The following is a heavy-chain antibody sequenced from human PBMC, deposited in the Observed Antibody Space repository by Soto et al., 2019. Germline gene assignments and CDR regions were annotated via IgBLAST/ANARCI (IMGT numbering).Heavy chain of an antibody. CDR3: AIRGDYYGSGSYYNPSNY. CDR2: ISGSGGST. V-gene: IGHV3-23*01. Sequence: GGSLRLSCAASGFTFSSYAMSWVRQAPGKGLEWVSVISGSGGSTYYADSVKGRFTISRDNSKNTLYLQMNSLRAEDTAVHYCAIRGDYYGSGSYYNPSNYWGQGTLVTVSS. J-gene: IGHJ4*02. D-gene: IGHD3-10*01. CDR1: GFTFSSYA.